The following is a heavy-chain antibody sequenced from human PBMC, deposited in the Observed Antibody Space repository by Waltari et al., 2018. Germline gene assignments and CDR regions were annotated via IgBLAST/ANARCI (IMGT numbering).Heavy chain of an antibody. D-gene: IGHD6-19*01. CDR2: IQGKGRAS. Sequence: EVRLVESGGLVVEPGGSLRLSCAASGFTFKRYSMHWVRQRPGRGVEWLSVIQGKGRASFYGDSVVGRFIGSRDNNRNSHYLQMNSLRIEDTAMYYCAKEHDGGWPTLDSWGQGTRVTVYS. J-gene: IGHJ4*02. CDR1: GFTFKRYS. CDR3: AKEHDGGWPTLDS. V-gene: IGHV3-43*01.